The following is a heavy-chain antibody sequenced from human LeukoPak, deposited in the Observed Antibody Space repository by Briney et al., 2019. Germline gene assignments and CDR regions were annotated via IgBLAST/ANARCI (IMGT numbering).Heavy chain of an antibody. CDR2: IYYSGST. J-gene: IGHJ5*02. Sequence: SETLSLTCTVSGGSISSSSYYWGWLRQPPGRGLEWVGSIYYSGSTYYNPSLKSRVTISVDTSKNQFSLKLSSVTAADTAVYYCARLRTVAAAGIIWFDPWGQGTLGTVSA. CDR1: GGSISSSSYY. V-gene: IGHV4-39*01. CDR3: ARLRTVAAAGIIWFDP. D-gene: IGHD6-13*01.